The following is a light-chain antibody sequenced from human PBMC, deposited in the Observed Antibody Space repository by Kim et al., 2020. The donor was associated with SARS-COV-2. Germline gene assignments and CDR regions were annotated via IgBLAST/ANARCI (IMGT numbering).Light chain of an antibody. V-gene: IGLV3-25*03. CDR3: QSADSSGTYQV. CDR1: ALPKQY. J-gene: IGLJ3*02. CDR2: KDS. Sequence: SPGQTARITCSGDALPKQYAYWYQQKPGQAPVLVIYKDSERPSGIPERFSGSSSGTTVTLTISGDQAEDEADYYCQSADSSGTYQVFGGGTQLTVL.